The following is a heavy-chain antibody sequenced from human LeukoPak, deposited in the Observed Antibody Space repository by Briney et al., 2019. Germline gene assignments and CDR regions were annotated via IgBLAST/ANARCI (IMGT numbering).Heavy chain of an antibody. V-gene: IGHV3-48*02. D-gene: IGHD4-17*01. Sequence: GGSLRLSCAASGFTFSSYSMNWVRQAPGKGLEWVSYISSSSSTIYYADSVKGRFTISRDNAKNSLYLQMNNLRDEDTAVYYCARGQTTVTHYFDYWGQGTLVTVSS. CDR3: ARGQTTVTHYFDY. CDR2: ISSSSSTI. J-gene: IGHJ4*02. CDR1: GFTFSSYS.